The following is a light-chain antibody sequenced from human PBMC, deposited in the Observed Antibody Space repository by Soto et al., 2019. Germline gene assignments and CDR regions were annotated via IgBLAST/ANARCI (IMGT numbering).Light chain of an antibody. Sequence: DIQMAQSPSSLSASVGDRVTITCRTTQTISNYLNWYQQKPGKAPKLLIYGVSTLQSGVPSRFSGSGSGTDFTLTISRLEPADFAVYWCQQYGDSPAFGQGTKV. CDR1: QTISNY. V-gene: IGKV1-39*01. CDR2: GVS. CDR3: QQYGDSPA. J-gene: IGKJ1*01.